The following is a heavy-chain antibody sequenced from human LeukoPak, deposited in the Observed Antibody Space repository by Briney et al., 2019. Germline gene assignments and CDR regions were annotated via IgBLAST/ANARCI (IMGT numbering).Heavy chain of an antibody. J-gene: IGHJ4*02. CDR3: ARDSSQSNRGDSSGYPF. CDR2: ISAYNDNT. D-gene: IGHD3-22*01. Sequence: GASVKVSCKASGYTFTSYGISWVRQAPGQGLEWMGWISAYNDNTNYAQKLQGRVTMTTDTSTSTAYMELRSLRSDDTAVYYCARDSSQSNRGDSSGYPFWGQGTLVTVSS. V-gene: IGHV1-18*01. CDR1: GYTFTSYG.